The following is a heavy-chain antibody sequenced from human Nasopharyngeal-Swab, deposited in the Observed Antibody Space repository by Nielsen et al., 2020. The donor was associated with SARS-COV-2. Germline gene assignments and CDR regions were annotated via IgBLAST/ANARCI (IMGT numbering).Heavy chain of an antibody. D-gene: IGHD3-3*02. J-gene: IGHJ6*02. V-gene: IGHV3-48*04. CDR3: AKEINNFDYYYYTMDV. CDR2: ISSSSSTI. CDR1: GFTFSSYS. Sequence: GGSLRLSCAASGFTFSSYSMNWVRQAPGKGLEWVSYISSSSSTIYYADSVKGRFTISRDNAKNSLYLQMNSLRPEDTALYYCAKEINNFDYYYYTMDVWGQGTTVTVSS.